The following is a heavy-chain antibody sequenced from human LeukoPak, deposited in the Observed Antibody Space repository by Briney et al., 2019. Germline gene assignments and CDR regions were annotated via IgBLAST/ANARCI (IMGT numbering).Heavy chain of an antibody. Sequence: GRSLRLSCAASGFTFSSYGMHWVRQAPGKGLEWVAVIWYDGSNKYYADSVKGRFTISRDNSKNTLYLQMNSLRAEDTAVYYCARATTSSRTYYYYYGMVVWGQGTTVTVSS. V-gene: IGHV3-33*01. CDR1: GFTFSSYG. J-gene: IGHJ6*02. CDR3: ARATTSSRTYYYYYGMVV. CDR2: IWYDGSNK. D-gene: IGHD1-1*01.